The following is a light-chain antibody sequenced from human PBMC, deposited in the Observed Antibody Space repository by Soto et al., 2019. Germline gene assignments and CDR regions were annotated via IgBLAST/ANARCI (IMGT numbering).Light chain of an antibody. J-gene: IGKJ2*02. CDR1: QSVSSY. CDR3: QQRSNWGGT. CDR2: DAS. Sequence: EIVLTQSPATLSLSPGERATLSCRASQSVSSYLAWYQQKPGQAPRLLIYDASNRATGIPARFSGSGSGTAFTLTISSLEPEDFAVYYCQQRSNWGGTFGQGTKLEIK. V-gene: IGKV3-11*01.